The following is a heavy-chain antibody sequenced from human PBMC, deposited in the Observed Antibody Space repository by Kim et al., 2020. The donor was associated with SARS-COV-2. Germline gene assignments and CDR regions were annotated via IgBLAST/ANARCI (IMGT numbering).Heavy chain of an antibody. CDR2: IYYSGST. D-gene: IGHD7-27*01. V-gene: IGHV4-59*01. CDR3: ARVSGWFDP. Sequence: SETLSLTCTVSGGSISSYYWSWIRQPPGKGLEWIGYIYYSGSTNYNPSLKSRVTISVDTSKNQFSLKLSSVTAADTAVYYCARVSGWFDPWGQGTLVTVSS. CDR1: GGSISSYY. J-gene: IGHJ5*02.